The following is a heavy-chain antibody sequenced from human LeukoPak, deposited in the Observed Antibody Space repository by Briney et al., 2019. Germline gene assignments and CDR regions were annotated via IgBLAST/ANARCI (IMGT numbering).Heavy chain of an antibody. J-gene: IGHJ3*02. CDR3: ARDMSGPDAFDI. D-gene: IGHD3-3*01. V-gene: IGHV3-48*01. CDR2: ISSSSSII. Sequence: PGGSLRLSCAASGFTFSSSTMNWVRQAPGKGLEWVSYISSSSSIIYYADSVKGRFTISRDNAKNSLYLQMNSLRAEDTAVYYCARDMSGPDAFDIWGQGTMVTVSS. CDR1: GFTFSSST.